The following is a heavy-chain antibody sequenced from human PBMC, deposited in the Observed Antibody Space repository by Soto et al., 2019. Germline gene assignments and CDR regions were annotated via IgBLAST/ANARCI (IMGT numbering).Heavy chain of an antibody. D-gene: IGHD3-9*01. CDR1: GGSISSSNW. Sequence: SETLSLTCAVSGGSISSSNWWSWVRQPPGKGLEWIGEIYHSGSTNYNPPLKSRVTISVDKSKNQFSLKLSSVTAADTAVYYCARAQIWDILIVGRPFRWFDPWGQGTLVTVSS. J-gene: IGHJ5*02. CDR2: IYHSGST. CDR3: ARAQIWDILIVGRPFRWFDP. V-gene: IGHV4-4*02.